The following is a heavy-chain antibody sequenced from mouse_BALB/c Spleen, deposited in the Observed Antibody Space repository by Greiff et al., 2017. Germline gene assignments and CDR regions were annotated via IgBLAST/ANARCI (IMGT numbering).Heavy chain of an antibody. J-gene: IGHJ4*01. CDR2: INPYNDGT. D-gene: IGHD2-4*01. V-gene: IGHV1-14*01. CDR1: GYTFTSYV. CDR3: ARGSNDYDGAMDY. Sequence: EVQLQQSGPELVKPGASVKMSCKASGYTFTSYVMHWVKQKPGQGLEWIGYINPYNDGTKYNEKFKGKATLTSDKSSSTAYMELSSLTSEDSAVYYCARGSNDYDGAMDYWGQGTSVTVSS.